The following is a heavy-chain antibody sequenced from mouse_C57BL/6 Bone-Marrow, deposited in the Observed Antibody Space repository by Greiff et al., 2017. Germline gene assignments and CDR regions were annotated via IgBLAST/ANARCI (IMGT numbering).Heavy chain of an antibody. CDR2: IHPNSGST. CDR3: ARQDLTVASRGFDV. V-gene: IGHV1-64*01. Sequence: QVQLKQPGAELVKPGASVKLSCKASGYTFTSYWMHWVKQRPGQGLEWIGMIHPNSGSTNYNEKFKSKATLTVDKSSSTAYMQLSSLTSEDSAVYYCARQDLTVASRGFDVWGTGTTVTVSS. D-gene: IGHD1-1*01. J-gene: IGHJ1*03. CDR1: GYTFTSYW.